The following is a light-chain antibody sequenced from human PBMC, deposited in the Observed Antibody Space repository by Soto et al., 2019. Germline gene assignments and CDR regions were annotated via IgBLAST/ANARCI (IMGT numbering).Light chain of an antibody. CDR1: SSDVGGYNY. CDR3: ISYTRSSTLDVV. J-gene: IGLJ2*01. CDR2: DVS. Sequence: QSALTQPASVSGSPGQSITISCTGTSSDVGGYNYVSWYQQHPGKAPKLMIYDVSNRPSGVSNRFSGSKSGNTASLTISGLQAEDEADYYCISYTRSSTLDVVFGGGTKHTVL. V-gene: IGLV2-14*01.